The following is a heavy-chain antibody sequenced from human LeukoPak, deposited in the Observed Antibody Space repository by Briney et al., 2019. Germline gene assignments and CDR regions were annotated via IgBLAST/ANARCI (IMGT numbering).Heavy chain of an antibody. CDR1: GFAFSNAW. V-gene: IGHV3-15*01. D-gene: IGHD3-22*01. CDR2: IKSKTDGGTT. Sequence: PGGSLRLSCVASGFAFSNAWMNWVRQAPGKGLGWVGRIKSKTDGGTTDYAAPVKGRFTISRDDSKSTLFLQMNSLKTEDTAMYYCTTLTMIVGTHFDYWGQGTLVTVSS. J-gene: IGHJ4*02. CDR3: TTLTMIVGTHFDY.